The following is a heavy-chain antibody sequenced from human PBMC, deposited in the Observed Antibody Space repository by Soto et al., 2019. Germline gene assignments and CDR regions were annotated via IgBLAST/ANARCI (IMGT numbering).Heavy chain of an antibody. CDR1: GFTFSSHA. Sequence: EVQLLESGGGLVQPGGSLRLSCAASGFTFSSHAMSWVRQAPGKGLEWVSVIRSSGDRTYYADSVKGRFTISRDNSKNTLYMQMNSLRAEDTAVYYCAKQQGPGTPYYYAMDVWGQGTTVTVSS. V-gene: IGHV3-23*01. CDR2: IRSSGDRT. J-gene: IGHJ6*02. D-gene: IGHD1-1*01. CDR3: AKQQGPGTPYYYAMDV.